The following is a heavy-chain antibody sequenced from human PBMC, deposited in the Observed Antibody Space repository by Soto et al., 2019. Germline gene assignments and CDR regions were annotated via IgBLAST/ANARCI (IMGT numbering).Heavy chain of an antibody. J-gene: IGHJ5*02. CDR3: ARDTSTVTTDWFDP. CDR2: ISAYNGNT. CDR1: GYTFTSYG. Sequence: ASVKVSCKASGYTFTSYGISWVRQAPGQGLERMGWISAYNGNTNYAQKLQGRVTMTTDTSTSTAYMELRSLRSDDTAVYYCARDTSTVTTDWFDPWGQGTLVTVSS. D-gene: IGHD4-17*01. V-gene: IGHV1-18*01.